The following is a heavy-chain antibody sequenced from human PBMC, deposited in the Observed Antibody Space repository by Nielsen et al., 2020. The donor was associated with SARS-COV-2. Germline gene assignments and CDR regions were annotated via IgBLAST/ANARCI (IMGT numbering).Heavy chain of an antibody. D-gene: IGHD2-2*01. J-gene: IGHJ4*02. CDR3: ARAFEELGYCSSTSCPFDY. CDR1: GFTFSSYW. CDR2: INSDGSST. Sequence: GESLKISCAASGFTFSSYWMHWVRQAPGKGLVWVSRINSDGSSTSYADSVKGRFTISRDNAKNTLHLQMNSLRAEDTAVYYCARAFEELGYCSSTSCPFDYWGQGTLVTVSS. V-gene: IGHV3-74*01.